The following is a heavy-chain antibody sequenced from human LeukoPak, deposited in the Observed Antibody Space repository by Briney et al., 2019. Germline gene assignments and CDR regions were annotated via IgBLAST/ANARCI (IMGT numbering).Heavy chain of an antibody. Sequence: PSQTLSLTCTVPGGSISSGGYYWSWIRQHPEKGLEWIGYIYYSGSTYYNPSLKSRVTISVDTSKNQFSLKLSSVTAADTAVYYCARLYFDSTYYFDYWGQGTLVTVSS. CDR2: IYYSGST. CDR1: GGSISSGGYY. D-gene: IGHD3-9*01. V-gene: IGHV4-31*03. CDR3: ARLYFDSTYYFDY. J-gene: IGHJ4*02.